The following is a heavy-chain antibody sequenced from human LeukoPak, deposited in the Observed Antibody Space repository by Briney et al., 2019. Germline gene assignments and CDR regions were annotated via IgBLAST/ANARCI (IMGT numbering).Heavy chain of an antibody. CDR1: GFSFSDFY. CDR2: IGPSGNFI. Sequence: PGGSLRLSCEASGFSFSDFYMSWLRQAPGKELESISYIGPSGNFINYADSVKGRFTISRDNAKKSLYLQINSLRAEDTAVYYCSRDPRVLDYWGQGTLVTVSS. CDR3: SRDPRVLDY. V-gene: IGHV3-11*01. J-gene: IGHJ4*02.